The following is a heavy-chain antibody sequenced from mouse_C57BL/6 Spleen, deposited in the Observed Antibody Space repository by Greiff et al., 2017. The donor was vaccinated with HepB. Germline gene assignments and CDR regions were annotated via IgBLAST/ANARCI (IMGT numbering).Heavy chain of an antibody. CDR3: ARGGEYDSAWFAY. J-gene: IGHJ3*01. CDR1: GNSITSGYD. Sequence: EVQLQQSGPGMVKPSQSLSLTCTVTGNSITSGYDWHWIRHFPGNKLEWMGYISYSGSTNYNPSLKSRISITHDTSKNHFFLKLNSVTTEDTATYYCARGGEYDSAWFAYWGKGTLVTVSA. D-gene: IGHD2-4*01. V-gene: IGHV3-1*01. CDR2: ISYSGST.